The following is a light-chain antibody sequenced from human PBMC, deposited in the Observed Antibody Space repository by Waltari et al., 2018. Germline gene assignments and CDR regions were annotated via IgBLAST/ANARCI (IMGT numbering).Light chain of an antibody. CDR2: GNN. J-gene: IGLJ3*02. V-gene: IGLV1-40*01. Sequence: QSVLTQPPSMSGAPGPRVTIPCTGSSPNIGAGHDVHWYQVFPGTAPKLLIYGNNNRPSGVPDRFSGSKSDTSASLAIGGLQAEDEADYYCQSFDIRLSGGVVFGGGTKVTVL. CDR1: SPNIGAGHD. CDR3: QSFDIRLSGGVV.